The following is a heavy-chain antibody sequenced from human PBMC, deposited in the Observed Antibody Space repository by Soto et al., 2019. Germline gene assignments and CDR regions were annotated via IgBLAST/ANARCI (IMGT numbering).Heavy chain of an antibody. V-gene: IGHV4-59*01. CDR3: ARKRPYCSGGSCPFDVFDI. Sequence: PSETLSLTCTVSGCSISSYYWSWMRQPPGKGLQWIGDIYNNERTKYNPSLESRVTISVDTSKNQFSLKLSSVTAADTALYYCARKRPYCSGGSCPFDVFDIWGQGTMVTVSS. J-gene: IGHJ3*02. D-gene: IGHD2-15*01. CDR2: IYNNERT. CDR1: GCSISSYY.